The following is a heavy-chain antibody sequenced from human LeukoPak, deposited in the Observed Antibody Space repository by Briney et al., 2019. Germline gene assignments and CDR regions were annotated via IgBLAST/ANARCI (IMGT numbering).Heavy chain of an antibody. J-gene: IGHJ6*03. D-gene: IGHD3-10*01. V-gene: IGHV1-69*06. CDR2: IIPIFGTA. Sequence: SVKVSCKASGGTFSSYAISWVRQAPGQGLEWMGGIIPIFGTANYAQKFQGRVTITADKSTSTASMELSSLRSEDTAVYYCASSGSSYYYMDVWGKGTTVTVSS. CDR3: ASSGSSYYYMDV. CDR1: GGTFSSYA.